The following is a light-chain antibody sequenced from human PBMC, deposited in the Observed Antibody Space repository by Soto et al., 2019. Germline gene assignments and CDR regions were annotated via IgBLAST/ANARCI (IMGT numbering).Light chain of an antibody. CDR1: SSNIGPGFD. V-gene: IGLV1-40*01. Sequence: QSVLTQSPSVSGAPGQRVTISCTGTSSNIGPGFDVHWYQQLPETAPRLLIYENNNRPSGVPDRFSGSRSGTSASLAITGPEPDDEADYYCQSYDSSFNAPIFGGGTKLTVL. J-gene: IGLJ2*01. CDR2: ENN. CDR3: QSYDSSFNAPI.